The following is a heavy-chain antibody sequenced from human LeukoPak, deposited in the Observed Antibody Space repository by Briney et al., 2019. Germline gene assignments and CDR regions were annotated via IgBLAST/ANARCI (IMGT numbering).Heavy chain of an antibody. CDR2: ISYDGSNK. Sequence: GGSLRLSCAASGFTFSSYAMHWVRQAPGKGLEWVAVISYDGSNKYYADSVKGRFTISRDNSKNTLYLQMNSLRAEDTAVYYCAKQGIVVAREAFDIWGQGTMVTVSS. CDR1: GFTFSSYA. V-gene: IGHV3-30*18. CDR3: AKQGIVVAREAFDI. J-gene: IGHJ3*02. D-gene: IGHD2-21*01.